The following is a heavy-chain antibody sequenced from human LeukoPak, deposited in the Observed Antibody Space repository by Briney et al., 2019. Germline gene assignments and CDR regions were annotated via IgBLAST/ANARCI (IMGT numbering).Heavy chain of an antibody. CDR2: INHSGST. V-gene: IGHV4-34*01. J-gene: IGHJ4*02. CDR1: GGSFSGYY. CDR3: ARIPRRITMVRGVITGFDY. Sequence: SETLSLTCAVYGGSFSGYYWSWIRQPPGKGLEWIGEINHSGSTNYNPSLKSRVTISVDTSKNQFSLKLSSVTAAGTAVYYCARIPRRITMVRGVITGFDYWGQGTLVTVSS. D-gene: IGHD3-10*01.